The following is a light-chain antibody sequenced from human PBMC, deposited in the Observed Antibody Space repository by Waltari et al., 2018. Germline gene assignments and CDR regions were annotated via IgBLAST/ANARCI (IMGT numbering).Light chain of an antibody. J-gene: IGKJ1*01. V-gene: IGKV1-17*03. Sequence: DIQVTQSHSAMSASVGDRVTITCRASQCISNNLAWFQQRPGTVPKRLIYSASMLASGVPSRVSGSGSGTEFTRTISSLQPEDVATYYCLQHRTYPWRFGQGTKVEIK. CDR2: SAS. CDR3: LQHRTYPWR. CDR1: QCISNN.